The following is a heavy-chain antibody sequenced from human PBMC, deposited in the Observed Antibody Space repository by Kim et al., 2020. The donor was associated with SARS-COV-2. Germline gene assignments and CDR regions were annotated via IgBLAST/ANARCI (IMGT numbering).Heavy chain of an antibody. CDR3: ARRPRRIQLWLGFDY. D-gene: IGHD5-18*01. CDR1: GGSFSGYY. V-gene: IGHV4-34*01. J-gene: IGHJ4*02. Sequence: SETLSLTCAVYGGSFSGYYWSWIRQPPGKGLEWIGEINHSGNTNYNPSLKSRVTISVDTSKNQFSLKLSSVTAADTAVYYCARRPRRIQLWLGFDYWGQGTLVTVSS. CDR2: INHSGNT.